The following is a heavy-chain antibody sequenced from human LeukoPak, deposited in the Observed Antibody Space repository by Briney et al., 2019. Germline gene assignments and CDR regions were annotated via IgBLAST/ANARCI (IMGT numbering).Heavy chain of an antibody. CDR1: GFTFNSYA. Sequence: GGSLRLSCAASGFTFNSYAMSWVRQAPGKGLEWVSAISGSGGSTYYADSVKGRFTISRDNSKNTLYLQMNSLRAEDTAVYYCAKGKCSSNSCYVFDYWGQGTLVTVSS. CDR3: AKGKCSSNSCYVFDY. J-gene: IGHJ4*02. CDR2: ISGSGGST. D-gene: IGHD2-2*01. V-gene: IGHV3-23*01.